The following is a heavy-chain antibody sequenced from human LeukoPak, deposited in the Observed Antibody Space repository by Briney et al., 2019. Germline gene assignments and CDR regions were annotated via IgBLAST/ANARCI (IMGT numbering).Heavy chain of an antibody. CDR1: GFTFSSYA. Sequence: GGSLRLSCAASGFTFSSYAMTWVRQAPGKELEWVSFISDSETNYVDSVKGRFTVSRDKSKNTLYLEMNSLRAEDTAVYYRARGGSGTSVLYYWGQGILVTVSS. J-gene: IGHJ4*02. D-gene: IGHD2-2*01. CDR3: ARGGSGTSVLYY. V-gene: IGHV3-23*01. CDR2: ISDSET.